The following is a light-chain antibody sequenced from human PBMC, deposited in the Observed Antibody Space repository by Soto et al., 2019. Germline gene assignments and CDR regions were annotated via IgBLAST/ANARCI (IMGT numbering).Light chain of an antibody. J-gene: IGLJ3*02. CDR3: CSYAGSSTWL. CDR2: EGI. CDR1: SSDVGGYNL. Sequence: QSVLTQPASDSGYPGQSITISFTGTSSDVGGYNLVAWYQHHPGKAPKLLIYEGIKRPSGVSDRFSGSKSGNTASLTISGLQAEDEADYYCCSYAGSSTWLFGGGTKVTV. V-gene: IGLV2-23*01.